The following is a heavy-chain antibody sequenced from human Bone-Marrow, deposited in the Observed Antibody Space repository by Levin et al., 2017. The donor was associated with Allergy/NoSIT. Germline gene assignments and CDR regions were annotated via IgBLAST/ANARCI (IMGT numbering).Heavy chain of an antibody. CDR2: IRSSSSYT. Sequence: GGSLRLSCAASGFTISDYYMSWIRQAPGKGLEWVSYIRSSSSYTNHADFVEGRFTISRDNAKNSLCLQMNSLRAEDTAVYYCARESGQLGYYNYYGMDVWGQATTVTVSS. J-gene: IGHJ6*02. V-gene: IGHV3-11*05. D-gene: IGHD6-13*01. CDR1: GFTISDYY. CDR3: ARESGQLGYYNYYGMDV.